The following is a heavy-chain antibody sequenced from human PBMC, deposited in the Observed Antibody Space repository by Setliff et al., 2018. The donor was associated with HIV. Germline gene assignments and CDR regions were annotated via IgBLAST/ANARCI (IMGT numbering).Heavy chain of an antibody. CDR3: ASKVHCTNGVCLDAFDI. CDR1: GYTFTGYF. J-gene: IGHJ3*02. CDR2: INPNSGGT. V-gene: IGHV1-2*06. Sequence: ASVKVSCKASGYTFTGYFMHWVRQAPGQGLEWMGRINPNSGGTNYAQKFQGRVTMTRDTSISTAYMELSRLRSDDTAVYYCASKVHCTNGVCLDAFDIWGQGTMVT. D-gene: IGHD2-8*01.